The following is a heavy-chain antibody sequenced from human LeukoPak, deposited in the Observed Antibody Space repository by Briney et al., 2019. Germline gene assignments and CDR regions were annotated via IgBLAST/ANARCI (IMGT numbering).Heavy chain of an antibody. Sequence: PGGSLRLSCAASGFTVSSNYMSWVRQAPGKGLERVSVIYSGGSTYYADSVKGRFTISRDNSKNTLYLQMNSLRAEDTAVYYCARGATIFGVAEEYYSDYWGQGTLVTVSS. CDR1: GFTVSSNY. CDR2: IYSGGST. J-gene: IGHJ4*02. CDR3: ARGATIFGVAEEYYSDY. V-gene: IGHV3-53*01. D-gene: IGHD3-3*01.